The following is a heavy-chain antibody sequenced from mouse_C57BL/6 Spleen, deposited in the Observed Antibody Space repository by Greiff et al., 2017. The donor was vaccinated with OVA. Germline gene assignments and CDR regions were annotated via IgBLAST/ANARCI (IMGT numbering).Heavy chain of an antibody. Sequence: EVQVVESGGGLVKPGGSLKLSCAASGFTFSDYGMHWVRQAPEKGLEWVAYISSGSSTIYYADTVKGRFTISRDNAKNTLFLQMTSLRSEDTAMYYCARGEYGDYYAMDYWGQGTSVTVSS. CDR2: ISSGSSTI. D-gene: IGHD1-2*01. V-gene: IGHV5-17*01. J-gene: IGHJ4*01. CDR1: GFTFSDYG. CDR3: ARGEYGDYYAMDY.